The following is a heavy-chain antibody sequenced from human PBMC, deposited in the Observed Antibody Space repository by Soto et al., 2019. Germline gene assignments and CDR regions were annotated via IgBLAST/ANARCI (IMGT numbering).Heavy chain of an antibody. CDR3: ARVKRWLPGDNWFDP. V-gene: IGHV4-34*01. D-gene: IGHD5-12*01. Sequence: SETLSLTCAVYGGSFSGYYWSWIRQPPGKGLEWIGEINHSGSTNYNPSLKSRVTISVDTSKNQFSLKLSSVTAADTAVYYCARVKRWLPGDNWFDPWGQGTLVTVSS. J-gene: IGHJ5*02. CDR1: GGSFSGYY. CDR2: INHSGST.